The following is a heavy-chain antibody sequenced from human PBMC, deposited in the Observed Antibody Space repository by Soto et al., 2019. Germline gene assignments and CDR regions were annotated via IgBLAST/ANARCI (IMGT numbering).Heavy chain of an antibody. Sequence: GGSLRLSCAASGFTFSNAWMNWVRQAPGKGLEWVGRIKSKTDGGTTDYAAPVKGRFTISRDDSKNTLYLQMNSLKTEDTAVYYCTTPSIAARVGKNYYYGMDVWGQGTTVTVSS. CDR3: TTPSIAARVGKNYYYGMDV. CDR2: IKSKTDGGTT. J-gene: IGHJ6*02. V-gene: IGHV3-15*07. D-gene: IGHD6-6*01. CDR1: GFTFSNAW.